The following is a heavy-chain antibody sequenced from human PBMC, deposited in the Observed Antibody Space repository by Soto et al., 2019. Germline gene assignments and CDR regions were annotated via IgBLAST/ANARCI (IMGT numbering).Heavy chain of an antibody. Sequence: SETLSLTCTVSGGSISSSTYYWVWIRQPPGKGLGWIGSVYYSGSTYYNPSLKSRVTISVDTSNNQFSLKLNSVTAADTAVYYCARHQYYYDSSGYTLDYWGQGTLVTVSS. J-gene: IGHJ4*02. V-gene: IGHV4-39*01. CDR1: GGSISSSTYY. CDR3: ARHQYYYDSSGYTLDY. D-gene: IGHD3-22*01. CDR2: VYYSGST.